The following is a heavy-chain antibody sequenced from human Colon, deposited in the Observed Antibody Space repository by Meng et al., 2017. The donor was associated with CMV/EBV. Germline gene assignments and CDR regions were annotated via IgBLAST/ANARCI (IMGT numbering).Heavy chain of an antibody. CDR2: INQSGST. Sequence: QVQLQHWGAGLLKTSETLSLTCGVSGGSLSGYYWTWIRQSPGKGLEWIGEINQSGSTNYNPSLKSRVTVSVDTSKNQFSLRVTSVTAADSALYYCAREAGPFFGVIVYDSWGQGTLVTASS. CDR3: AREAGPFFGVIVYDS. CDR1: GGSLSGYY. D-gene: IGHD3-3*01. J-gene: IGHJ4*02. V-gene: IGHV4-34*01.